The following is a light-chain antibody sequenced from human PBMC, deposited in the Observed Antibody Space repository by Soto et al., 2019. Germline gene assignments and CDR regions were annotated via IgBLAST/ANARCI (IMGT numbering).Light chain of an antibody. Sequence: NVLTQSPGTLSLSPGERATLSCRASQTVSGSYVAWYQQKPGQTPRLLIYGASSRATGIPDRFSGSGSGTDFTLTISRLEPEDFAVYQCQQYGDSPLTFGGGTKVEIK. CDR2: GAS. CDR1: QTVSGSY. J-gene: IGKJ4*01. V-gene: IGKV3-20*01. CDR3: QQYGDSPLT.